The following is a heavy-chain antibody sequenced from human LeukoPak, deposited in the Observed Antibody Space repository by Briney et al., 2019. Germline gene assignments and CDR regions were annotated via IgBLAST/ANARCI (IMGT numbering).Heavy chain of an antibody. CDR3: ARDTYTCAWGTYPLLGYLDY. D-gene: IGHD3-16*01. V-gene: IGHV4-4*07. CDR1: GGSISSYY. J-gene: IGHJ4*02. Sequence: SETLSLTCTVSGGSISSYYGRWIRQPAGKALEGMGRIYSSGSTYNNPTHKSRVTITVVTTKNESSLKLSSLTAAATAAYYSARDTYTCAWGTYPLLGYLDYWGQGTLVTVSS. CDR2: IYSSGST.